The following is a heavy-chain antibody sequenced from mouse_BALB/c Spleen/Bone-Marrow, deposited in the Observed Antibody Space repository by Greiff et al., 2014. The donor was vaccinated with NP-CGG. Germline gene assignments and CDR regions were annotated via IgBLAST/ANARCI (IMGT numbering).Heavy chain of an antibody. CDR1: GFSLTGYS. V-gene: IGHV2-6-7*01. CDR2: IWGDGST. D-gene: IGHD2-3*01. J-gene: IGHJ3*01. Sequence: VNLVESGPGLVAPSQSLSITCTVSGFSLTGYSVNWVRQPPGKGLEWLGMIWGDGSTDYNSALKSRLSISKDNSKSQVFLKMNSLQTDDTARYYCARSDGYYEGFAYWSQGTLVTVSA. CDR3: ARSDGYYEGFAY.